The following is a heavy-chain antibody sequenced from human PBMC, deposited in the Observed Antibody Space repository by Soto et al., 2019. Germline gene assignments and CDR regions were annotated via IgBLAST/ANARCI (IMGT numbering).Heavy chain of an antibody. CDR3: AARRSGLYAMDV. CDR2: IVGGSGNT. D-gene: IGHD1-26*01. V-gene: IGHV1-58*01. CDR1: GFTFSTSA. J-gene: IGHJ6*02. Sequence: SVKVSCKASGFTFSTSAVQWVRQARGQRPEWMGWIVGGSGNTNYAQNSQERVIITRDMSTSTVYMELSSLRSDDTAVYFCAARRSGLYAMDVWGQGTTVTVSS.